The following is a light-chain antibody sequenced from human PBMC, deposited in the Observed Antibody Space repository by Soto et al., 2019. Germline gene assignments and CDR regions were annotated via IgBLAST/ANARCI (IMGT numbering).Light chain of an antibody. Sequence: EIVLTQSPATLSLSPGERATLSCRASQSVSHYLAWYQQRPGQAPRLLIYDASSRAPGIPARFSGSGSGTDFTLTISSLEPEDFAVYYCQQCNNWPPITFGQGIRLEIK. V-gene: IGKV3-11*01. CDR3: QQCNNWPPIT. J-gene: IGKJ5*01. CDR1: QSVSHY. CDR2: DAS.